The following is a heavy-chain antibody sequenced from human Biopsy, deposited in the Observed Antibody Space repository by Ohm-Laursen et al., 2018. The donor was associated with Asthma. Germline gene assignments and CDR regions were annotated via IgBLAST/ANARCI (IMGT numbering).Heavy chain of an antibody. CDR2: ITGDGSQK. J-gene: IGHJ4*02. V-gene: IGHV3-7*01. CDR3: GRERSYMVDY. CDR1: GFTFGAFW. D-gene: IGHD3-10*01. Sequence: SLRLSCAASGFTFGAFWMSWGRQTPGKGLEWVATITGDGSQKFYVDSVTGRFTISRDNSKNSLYLQMNSLRAEDTALYYCGRERSYMVDYWGQGTLVTVSS.